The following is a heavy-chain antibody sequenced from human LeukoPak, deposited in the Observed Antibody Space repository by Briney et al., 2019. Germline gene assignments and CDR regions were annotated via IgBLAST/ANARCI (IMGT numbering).Heavy chain of an antibody. V-gene: IGHV4-59*12. Sequence: SETLSLTCTVSGGSISSYYWSWIRQPPGKGLEWIGHIYYTGSTNYNPSLKSRVTISVDTSKNQFSLRLRSVTAADTAVYYCARVRVAVGVDYWGQGTLVTVSS. CDR2: IYYTGST. CDR1: GGSISSYY. D-gene: IGHD2-15*01. CDR3: ARVRVAVGVDY. J-gene: IGHJ4*02.